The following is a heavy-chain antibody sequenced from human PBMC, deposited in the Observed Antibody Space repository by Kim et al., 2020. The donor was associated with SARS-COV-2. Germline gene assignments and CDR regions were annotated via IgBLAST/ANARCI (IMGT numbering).Heavy chain of an antibody. V-gene: IGHV3-30*04. CDR2: XSYDGSNK. D-gene: IGHD3-10*02. Sequence: GGSLRLSCAASGFTFSSYAMHWVRQAPGKGLEWVAVXSYDGSNKYYADSVKGRFXXSRXXXKNTXXLQMNSLRAEDTAGXYCXXDQXTXMLXFDYWGQGTLVTVSS. CDR3: XXDQXTXMLXFDY. J-gene: IGHJ4*02. CDR1: GFTFSSYA.